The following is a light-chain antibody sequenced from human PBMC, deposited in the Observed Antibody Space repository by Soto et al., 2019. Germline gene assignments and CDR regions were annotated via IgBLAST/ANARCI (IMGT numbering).Light chain of an antibody. Sequence: EIVLTQSPATLSLSPGERATLSCRASQSVSSYLAWYQQQPGQAPRLLIHGATTRATGIPARFSGSGSGTEFTLTISSLQSEDFAVYYCQQYNNWPRTFGQGTKVDIK. CDR3: QQYNNWPRT. CDR2: GAT. CDR1: QSVSSY. J-gene: IGKJ1*01. V-gene: IGKV3-15*01.